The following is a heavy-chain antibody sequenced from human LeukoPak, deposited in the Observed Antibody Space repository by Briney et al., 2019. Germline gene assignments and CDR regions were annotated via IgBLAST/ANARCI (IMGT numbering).Heavy chain of an antibody. J-gene: IGHJ4*02. CDR1: TFTKAW. CDR3: ARAHNWGTIDS. CDR2: VSYDGNNQ. Sequence: GGSLRLSCVVSTFTKAWMNWVRQAPGKGLEWVAVVSYDGNNQYYADSVRGRFTISRDNSKNTLYLQMNSLRAEDTAVYYCARAHNWGTIDSWGQGTLVTVSS. V-gene: IGHV3-30*03. D-gene: IGHD7-27*01.